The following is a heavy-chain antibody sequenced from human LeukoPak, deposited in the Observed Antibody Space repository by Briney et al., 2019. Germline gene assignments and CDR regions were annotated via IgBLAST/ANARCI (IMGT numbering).Heavy chain of an antibody. CDR1: GASISSSSYY. Sequence: SETLSLTCTVSGASISSSSYYWTWIRQPAGKGLEWIGRIYSSGSTNYNPSLKSRVTFSVDTSKNQFSLRLTSVTAADTAVYYCASAKRADAFDIWGQGTMVTVSS. J-gene: IGHJ3*02. V-gene: IGHV4-61*02. D-gene: IGHD4/OR15-4a*01. CDR2: IYSSGST. CDR3: ASAKRADAFDI.